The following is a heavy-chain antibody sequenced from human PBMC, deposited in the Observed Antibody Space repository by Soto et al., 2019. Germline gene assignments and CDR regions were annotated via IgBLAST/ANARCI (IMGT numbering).Heavy chain of an antibody. J-gene: IGHJ4*02. CDR3: ARERADYYGSGSYYCDY. D-gene: IGHD3-10*01. V-gene: IGHV3-23*01. CDR1: GFTFSSSA. Sequence: GGSLRLSCAASGFTFSSSAMSWVRQAPGKGLEWVSSISGGSVSTYYADSVKGRFTISRDNSKNTLYVQMNSLRAEDTAVYYCARERADYYGSGSYYCDYWGQGTLVTVSS. CDR2: ISGGSVST.